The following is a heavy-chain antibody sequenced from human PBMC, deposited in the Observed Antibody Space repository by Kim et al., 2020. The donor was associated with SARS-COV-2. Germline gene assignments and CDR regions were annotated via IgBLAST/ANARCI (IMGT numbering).Heavy chain of an antibody. D-gene: IGHD4-17*01. CDR3: ARAVGTTVTTFDY. J-gene: IGHJ4*02. Sequence: YASSVKGRFTISRDNSKNTLYLQMNSLRAEDTAVYYCARAVGTTVTTFDYWGQGTLVTVSS. V-gene: IGHV3-33*01.